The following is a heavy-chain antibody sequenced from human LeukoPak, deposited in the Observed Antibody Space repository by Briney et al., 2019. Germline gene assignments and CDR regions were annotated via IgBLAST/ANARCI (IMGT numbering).Heavy chain of an antibody. V-gene: IGHV3-7*01. J-gene: IGHJ4*02. CDR2: IKQDGSEK. D-gene: IGHD3-16*01. Sequence: GGSLRLSCAASGFTFSSYWMSWVRQAPGKGLEWVANIKQDGSEKYYVDSVKGRFTISRDNAKNSLYLQMNSLRAEDTAVYYCARAVLGDGLLFDYWGQGTLVTVSS. CDR3: ARAVLGDGLLFDY. CDR1: GFTFSSYW.